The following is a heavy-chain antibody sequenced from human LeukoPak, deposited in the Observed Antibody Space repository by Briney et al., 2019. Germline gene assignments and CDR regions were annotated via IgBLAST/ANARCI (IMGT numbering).Heavy chain of an antibody. CDR3: ARDRGTRRWELPRSYYYYYGMDV. V-gene: IGHV3-48*04. J-gene: IGHJ6*02. Sequence: GRSLRLSCAASGFTFSSYSMNWVRQAPGKGLEWVPYINSSSSTIYYADSVKGRFTIYRDNAKNSLYLQMNSLRAEDTAVYYCARDRGTRRWELPRSYYYYYGMDVWGQGTTVTVSS. CDR1: GFTFSSYS. CDR2: INSSSSTI. D-gene: IGHD1-26*01.